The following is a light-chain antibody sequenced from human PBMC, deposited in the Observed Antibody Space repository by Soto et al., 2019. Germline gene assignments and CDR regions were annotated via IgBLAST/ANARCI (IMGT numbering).Light chain of an antibody. CDR1: QGINNW. CDR3: QQTNTFLPLT. CDR2: GAS. V-gene: IGKV1-12*01. Sequence: DIQMTHSPSSVSASVVYRVTITCRASQGINNWVAWYQQQPGKAPKLLMSGASTLQSGVPSRFSGGGSGTRFTLIISSLQPEDFATYYCQQTNTFLPLTFGGGTKVDLK. J-gene: IGKJ4*01.